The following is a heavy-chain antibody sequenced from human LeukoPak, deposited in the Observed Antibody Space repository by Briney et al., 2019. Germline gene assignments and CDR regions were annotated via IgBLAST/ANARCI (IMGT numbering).Heavy chain of an antibody. D-gene: IGHD2-2*02. CDR3: ARHTSSVPATAIRVRPGQKKRNNWFDP. CDR1: GGSISSYY. V-gene: IGHV4-4*07. CDR2: IYTSGST. J-gene: IGHJ5*02. Sequence: SETLSLTCTVSGGSISSYYWSWIRQPAGKGLEWIGRIYTSGSTNYNPSLKSRVTISVDTSKNQFSLKLSSVTAADTAVYYCARHTSSVPATAIRVRPGQKKRNNWFDPWGQGTLVTVSS.